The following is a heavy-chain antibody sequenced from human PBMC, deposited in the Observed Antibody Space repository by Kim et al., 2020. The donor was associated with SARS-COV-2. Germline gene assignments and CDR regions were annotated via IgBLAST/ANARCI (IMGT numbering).Heavy chain of an antibody. Sequence: PSLKGRVTISVDTAKNRFSRKRSSVTAADTAVYYCARGGVAAAGPKPFDYWGQGTLVTVSS. V-gene: IGHV4-34*01. J-gene: IGHJ4*02. D-gene: IGHD6-25*01. CDR3: ARGGVAAAGPKPFDY.